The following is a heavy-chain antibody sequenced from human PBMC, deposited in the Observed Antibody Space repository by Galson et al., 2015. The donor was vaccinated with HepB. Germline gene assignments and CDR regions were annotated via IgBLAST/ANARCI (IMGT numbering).Heavy chain of an antibody. Sequence: SLILSCAASGFTFEDYAMHWVRQVPGQGLEWVSGISWNSDFTGYADSVRGRFTISRANARYSLYLQMNSLRTEDTALYYCAQDLTYYYGSGSYFVGMDVWGQGTTVTVS. CDR1: GFTFEDYA. CDR2: ISWNSDFT. J-gene: IGHJ6*02. V-gene: IGHV3-9*01. D-gene: IGHD3-10*01. CDR3: AQDLTYYYGSGSYFVGMDV.